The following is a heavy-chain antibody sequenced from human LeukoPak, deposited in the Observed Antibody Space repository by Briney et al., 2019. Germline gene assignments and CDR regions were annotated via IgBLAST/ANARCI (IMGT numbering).Heavy chain of an antibody. J-gene: IGHJ6*02. CDR3: ARDVYSFSFYGMDV. D-gene: IGHD5-18*01. V-gene: IGHV4-39*07. Sequence: PSETLSLTCTVSGASISISSYYWGWVRQPPGKGLEWIGNFFYSGSTYYNPSLKSRVSISVDTSKNQFSLKLSSVTAADTAVYYCARDVYSFSFYGMDVWGQGTTVTVSS. CDR1: GASISISSYY. CDR2: FFYSGST.